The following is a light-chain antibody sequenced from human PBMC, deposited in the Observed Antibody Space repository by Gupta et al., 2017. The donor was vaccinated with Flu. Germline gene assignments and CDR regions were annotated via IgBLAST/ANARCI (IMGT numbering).Light chain of an antibody. Sequence: EIVMTQSPPSLPVTPGDQASISCRSSQSLHHGNGYNYLDWYLQKPGQAPQLLIFLGSNVASGVPERFSASGSGTEFTLTISRVEAEDFGTYYCMQALQTPFTFGGGTKLEIK. CDR2: LGS. CDR3: MQALQTPFT. CDR1: QSLHHGNGYNY. V-gene: IGKV2-28*01. J-gene: IGKJ4*01.